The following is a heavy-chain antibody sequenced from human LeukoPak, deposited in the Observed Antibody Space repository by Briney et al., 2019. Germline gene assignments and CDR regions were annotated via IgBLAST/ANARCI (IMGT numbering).Heavy chain of an antibody. D-gene: IGHD2-15*01. V-gene: IGHV3-48*04. CDR1: GFSFSTYS. CDR2: ISSDGTTT. Sequence: GGSLRLSFEVSGFSFSTYSMNWVRQVPGKGLEWLSYISSDGTTTYYADSVKGRFTISRDNAKNSLYLRIYSLRAEDTAVYYCARRCSGGSCYHYYGMDVWGQGTTVTVSS. J-gene: IGHJ6*02. CDR3: ARRCSGGSCYHYYGMDV.